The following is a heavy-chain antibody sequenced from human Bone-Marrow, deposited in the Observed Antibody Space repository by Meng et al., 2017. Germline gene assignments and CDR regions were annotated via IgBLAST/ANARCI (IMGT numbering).Heavy chain of an antibody. V-gene: IGHV3-15*05. D-gene: IGHD6-19*01. Sequence: EVQLLESGGDVREAGGCLRLSGPVSGFTFSNAWLSWVRQAPGKGLEWVGCIKRKTDGGTIEYAAPVKGRFTISRDNAKTTLYLQMNSLTVEDTAVYYCARKRAVVEDFDCWGQGTLVTVSS. CDR2: IKRKTDGGTI. J-gene: IGHJ4*02. CDR1: GFTFSNAW. CDR3: ARKRAVVEDFDC.